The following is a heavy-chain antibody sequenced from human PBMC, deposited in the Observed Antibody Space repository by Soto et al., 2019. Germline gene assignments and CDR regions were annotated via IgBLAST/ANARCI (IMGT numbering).Heavy chain of an antibody. J-gene: IGHJ6*02. D-gene: IGHD3-16*01. CDR2: IYYSGYT. CDR1: GGSIISSSYY. CDR3: ARHNGPLYVGYYYDMDV. Sequence: SETLCVTCTVSGGSIISSSYYWGWHRQPPGKGLEWIGSIYYSGYTYYNPSLKSRVTISVDTSKNQFSLKLSSVTAADTAVYYCARHNGPLYVGYYYDMDVWGQGTTVTV. V-gene: IGHV4-39*01.